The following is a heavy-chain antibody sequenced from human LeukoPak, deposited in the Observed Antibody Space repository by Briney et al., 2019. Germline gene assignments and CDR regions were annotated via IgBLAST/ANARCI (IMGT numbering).Heavy chain of an antibody. CDR2: INPNSGGT. V-gene: IGHV1-2*06. CDR1: GYTFTGYY. CDR3: ARGRYCSGGSCYFDDWFDP. D-gene: IGHD2-15*01. J-gene: IGHJ5*02. Sequence: ASVKVFCKASGYTFTGYYMHWVRQAPGQGLEWMGRINPNSGGTNYAQKFQGRVTMTRDTSISTAYMELSRLRSDDTAVYYCARGRYCSGGSCYFDDWFDPWGQGTLVTVSS.